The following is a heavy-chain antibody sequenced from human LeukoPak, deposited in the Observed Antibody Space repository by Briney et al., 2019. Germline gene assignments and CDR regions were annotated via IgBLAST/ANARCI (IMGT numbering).Heavy chain of an antibody. D-gene: IGHD1-26*01. J-gene: IGHJ4*02. CDR1: GYTFTNYD. CDR2: IRSDSGNT. CDR3: ARDLSSTPNWELDY. Sequence: ASVKVSCKTSGYTFTNYDINWVRQAPGQGLEWMGRIRSDSGNTEYAQRFQGRVTMTRDTSITTVYMELHSLTFDDAAVYYCARDLSSTPNWELDYWGQGALVTVSS. V-gene: IGHV1-2*06.